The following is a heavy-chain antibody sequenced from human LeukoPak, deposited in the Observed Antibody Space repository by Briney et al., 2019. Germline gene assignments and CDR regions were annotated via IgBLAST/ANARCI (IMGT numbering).Heavy chain of an antibody. J-gene: IGHJ6*03. V-gene: IGHV1-46*01. CDR3: ARREPHGDYGGKIRYYYYMDV. CDR1: GYTFTSYY. D-gene: IGHD4-23*01. Sequence: ASVKVSCKASGYTFTSYYMHWVRQAPGQGLEWMGIINPSGGSTSYAQKFQGRVTMTRDMSTSTVYMELSSLRSEDTAVYYCARREPHGDYGGKIRYYYYMDVWGKGTTITISS. CDR2: INPSGGST.